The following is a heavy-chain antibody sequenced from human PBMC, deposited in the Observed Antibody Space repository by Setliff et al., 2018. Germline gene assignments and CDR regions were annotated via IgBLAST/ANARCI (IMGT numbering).Heavy chain of an antibody. CDR3: ARDSYGDNLPYNWFAP. J-gene: IGHJ5*02. CDR2: IYYSGST. CDR1: GDSISGDY. Sequence: SETLSLTCTVSGDSISGDYWNWIRQSPGKGLEWIGYIYYSGSTNYNPSLKSRVTLSVDTSKNQFSLKVSSVTAADTAIYYCARDSYGDNLPYNWFAPWGQGTLVTVSS. V-gene: IGHV4-59*12. D-gene: IGHD4-17*01.